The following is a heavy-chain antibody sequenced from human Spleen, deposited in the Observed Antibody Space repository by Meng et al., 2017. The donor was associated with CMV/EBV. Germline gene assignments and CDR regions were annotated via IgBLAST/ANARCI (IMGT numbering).Heavy chain of an antibody. Sequence: GGSLRLSCTASGFTFGDYGMSWVRQAPGKGLEWVGFIRSKAYGGTTEHAASVKGRFTISRDDSKTIAYLQMSSLKTEDTAIYYCTRVHTYGYQIFDYWGQGALVIVSS. V-gene: IGHV3-49*04. CDR2: IRSKAYGGTT. CDR3: TRVHTYGYQIFDY. J-gene: IGHJ4*02. D-gene: IGHD5-18*01. CDR1: GFTFGDYG.